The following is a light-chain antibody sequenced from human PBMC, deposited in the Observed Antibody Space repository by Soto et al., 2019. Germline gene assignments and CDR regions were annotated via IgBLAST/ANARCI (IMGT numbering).Light chain of an antibody. J-gene: IGKJ2*01. CDR1: QSVSTSF. CDR2: GAS. V-gene: IGKV3-20*01. CDR3: QHYGSSLPYT. Sequence: EIVLTQSPGTLSLSPGERATLSCRASQSVSTSFFAWYQQKPGQAPRLLIYGASSSATGIPDSFSGSGSGTDCTLTISILEPEDLAVYYCQHYGSSLPYTFGQGTKLEIK.